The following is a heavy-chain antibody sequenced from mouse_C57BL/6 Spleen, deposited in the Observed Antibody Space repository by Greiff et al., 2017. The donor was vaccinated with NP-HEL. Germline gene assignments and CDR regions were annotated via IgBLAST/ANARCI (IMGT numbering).Heavy chain of an antibody. Sequence: VKLQQPGAELVMPGASVKLSCKASGYTFTSYWMHWVKQRPGQGLEWIGEIDPSDSYTNYNQKFKGKSTLTVDKSSSTAYMQLSSLTSEDSAVYYCARDDLWYFDVWGTGTTVTVSS. CDR2: IDPSDSYT. J-gene: IGHJ1*03. CDR1: GYTFTSYW. CDR3: ARDDLWYFDV. V-gene: IGHV1-69*01.